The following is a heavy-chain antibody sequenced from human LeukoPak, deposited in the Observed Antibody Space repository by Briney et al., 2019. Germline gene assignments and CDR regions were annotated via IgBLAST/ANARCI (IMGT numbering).Heavy chain of an antibody. Sequence: SETLSLTCTVSGGSISSYYWSWIRQPPGKGLEWIGYIYYSGSTNYNPSLKSRVTISVDTSKNQFSLKLNSVTAADTAMYYCARDGSRFVTMNWFDPWGQGTLVTVSS. CDR3: ARDGSRFVTMNWFDP. D-gene: IGHD3-10*01. V-gene: IGHV4-59*01. CDR2: IYYSGST. CDR1: GGSISSYY. J-gene: IGHJ5*02.